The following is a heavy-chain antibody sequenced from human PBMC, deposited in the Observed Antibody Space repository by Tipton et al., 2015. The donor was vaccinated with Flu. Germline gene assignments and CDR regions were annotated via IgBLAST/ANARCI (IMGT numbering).Heavy chain of an antibody. J-gene: IGHJ5*01. CDR1: GYSIRSSYY. CDR2: IYHTGNA. D-gene: IGHD4-11*01. Sequence: TLSLTCVVSGYSIRSSYYWGWVRQPPGKGLEWIGTIYHTGNAYYNPSLKSRVTISVDRSKNQFSLELSSGTAADTAVYYCARRDYNNYVSIPKNWFDSWGQGTLVTVSS. V-gene: IGHV4-38-2*01. CDR3: ARRDYNNYVSIPKNWFDS.